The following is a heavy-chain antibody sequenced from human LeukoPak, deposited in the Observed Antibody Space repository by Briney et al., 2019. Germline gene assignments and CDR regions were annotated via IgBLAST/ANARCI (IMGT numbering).Heavy chain of an antibody. J-gene: IGHJ4*02. D-gene: IGHD2-15*01. CDR1: GFTFSHYV. Sequence: PGGSLRLSCTASGFTFSHYVMSWVRQAPGKGLQWVSEIKKDESEKYYVDSVKGRFTISRDNAKNSMYLQMNSLRAEDTAVYYCARDRYCSDSSCPHFDYWGQGTLVTVSS. CDR3: ARDRYCSDSSCPHFDY. CDR2: IKKDESEK. V-gene: IGHV3-7*01.